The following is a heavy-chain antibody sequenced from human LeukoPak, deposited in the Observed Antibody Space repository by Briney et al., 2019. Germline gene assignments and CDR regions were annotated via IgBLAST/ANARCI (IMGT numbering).Heavy chain of an antibody. CDR2: INYAGTT. J-gene: IGHJ4*02. CDR3: ASVGCGPVREQPLVAPYFDY. D-gene: IGHD2-15*01. CDR1: VGSFTAYF. V-gene: IGHV4-34*01. Sequence: SETLSLTCVVSVGSFTAYFLHWVSQAPGKGLEWIGEINYAGTTNYNPYLKSQGSISVNMSKKQFSLTMNSVSAADTAAYYCASVGCGPVREQPLVAPYFDYWGQGTLVTVSS.